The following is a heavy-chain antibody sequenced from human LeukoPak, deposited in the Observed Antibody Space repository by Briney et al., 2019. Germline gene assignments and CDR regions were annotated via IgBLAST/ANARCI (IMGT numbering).Heavy chain of an antibody. V-gene: IGHV3-7*01. CDR3: ARARDLRELRYYFDY. CDR1: GFTFSSYW. D-gene: IGHD1-26*01. Sequence: PGGSLRLSCAASGFTFSSYWKRWVRQAPGKGLEWVANIKQDGSEKYYVDSVKGRFTISRDNAKNSLYLQMNSLRAEDTAVYYCARARDLRELRYYFDYWGQGTLVTVSS. J-gene: IGHJ4*02. CDR2: IKQDGSEK.